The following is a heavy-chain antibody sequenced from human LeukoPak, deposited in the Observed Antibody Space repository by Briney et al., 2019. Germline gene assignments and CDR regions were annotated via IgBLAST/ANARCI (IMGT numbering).Heavy chain of an antibody. V-gene: IGHV3-23*01. D-gene: IGHD3-16*01. CDR3: AKAHTNTSYVWAY. CDR1: GFTFNSYA. J-gene: IGHJ6*01. CDR2: ISGSAGST. Sequence: GGSLRLSCAASGFTFNSYAMSWVRQAPGKGLEWVLAISGSAGSTYSADSVKGRFTISRDNSKNTLYLQMNSLRAEDTAVYYCAKAHTNTSYVWAYWGQGRSVTLSS.